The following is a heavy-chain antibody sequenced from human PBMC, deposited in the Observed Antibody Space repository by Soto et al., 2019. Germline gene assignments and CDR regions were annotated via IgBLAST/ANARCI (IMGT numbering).Heavy chain of an antibody. V-gene: IGHV3-33*01. J-gene: IGHJ4*02. CDR3: ARALLTTPLAGGNY. CDR2: IWYDGSNK. Sequence: GGSLRLSCAASGFTFSSYGMHWVRQAPGKGLEWVAVIWYDGSNKYYADSVKGRFTISRDNSKNTLYLQMNSLRAEDTAVYYCARALLTTPLAGGNYWGQGTLVTVSS. CDR1: GFTFSSYG. D-gene: IGHD2-15*01.